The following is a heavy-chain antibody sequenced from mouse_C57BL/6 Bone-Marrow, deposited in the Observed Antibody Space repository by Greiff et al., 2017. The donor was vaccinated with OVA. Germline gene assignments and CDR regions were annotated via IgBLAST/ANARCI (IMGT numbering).Heavy chain of an antibody. CDR2: ISDGGSYT. D-gene: IGHD1-1*01. CDR1: GFTFSSYA. CDR3: ARGDTTGTHY. V-gene: IGHV5-4*03. J-gene: IGHJ2*01. Sequence: EVKLVESGGGLVKPGGSLKLSCAASGFTFSSYAMSWVRQTPEKRLEWVATISDGGSYTYYPDNVKGRFTISRDNAKNNLYLQMSHLKSEDTAMYYCARGDTTGTHYWGQGATLTVSS.